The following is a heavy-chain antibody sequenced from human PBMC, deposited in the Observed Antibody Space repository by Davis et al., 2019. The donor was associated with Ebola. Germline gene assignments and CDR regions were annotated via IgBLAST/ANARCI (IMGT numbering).Heavy chain of an antibody. CDR3: ASGVETGYGFGGYYYAMDV. D-gene: IGHD3-16*01. J-gene: IGHJ6*02. V-gene: IGHV3-74*01. CDR1: GFTFSSYW. CDR2: INSDGSST. Sequence: HTGGSLRLSCAASGFTFSSYWMHWVRQGPGKGLVWVSRINSDGSSTSYADSVKGRFTISRDNAKNTLYLQMNGLRVDDTAVYYCASGVETGYGFGGYYYAMDVWGQGTTVTVSS.